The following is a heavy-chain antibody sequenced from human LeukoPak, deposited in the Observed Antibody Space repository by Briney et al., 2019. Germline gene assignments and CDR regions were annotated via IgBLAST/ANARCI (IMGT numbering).Heavy chain of an antibody. D-gene: IGHD3-10*01. CDR3: ARHDNVHVIRRGFDL. V-gene: IGHV4-59*08. Sequence: PSETLSLTCSVSGGSVSGYYWSWIRQPPGKGLEYIGYIYSSGATLYSPSLKSRVPIPIDTSENHFSLKLSSVTATDTAVYYCARHDNVHVIRRGFDLWGQGTLVTVSS. CDR2: IYSSGAT. J-gene: IGHJ4*02. CDR1: GGSVSGYY.